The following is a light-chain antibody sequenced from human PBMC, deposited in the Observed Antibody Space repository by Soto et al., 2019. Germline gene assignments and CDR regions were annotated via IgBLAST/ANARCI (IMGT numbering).Light chain of an antibody. CDR2: EVS. J-gene: IGLJ1*01. V-gene: IGLV2-14*01. CDR3: SSYPSISTL. Sequence: QSVLTQPASVSGSPGQSITISCTGTSSDVGSYNYVSWYQQHPGKAPKLMIYEVSDRPSGISSRFSGSKSGNTASLTISGLKTEDESDYYCSSYPSISTLFGTGTNVTVL. CDR1: SSDVGSYNY.